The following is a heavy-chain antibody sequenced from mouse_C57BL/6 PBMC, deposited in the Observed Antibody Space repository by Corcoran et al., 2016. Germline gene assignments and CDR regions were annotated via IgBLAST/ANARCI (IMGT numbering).Heavy chain of an antibody. V-gene: IGHV1-81*01. CDR3: ARWNFYYGYGGYAMDY. CDR2: IYPRSGNT. CDR1: GYTFTSYG. D-gene: IGHD2-2*01. J-gene: IGHJ4*01. Sequence: QVQLQQSGAELARPGASVKLSCKASGYTFTSYGISWVKQRTGQGLEWIGEIYPRSGNTYYNEKFKGKATLTADKSSSTAYMELRSLTSEDSAVYFCARWNFYYGYGGYAMDYWGQGTSVTVSS.